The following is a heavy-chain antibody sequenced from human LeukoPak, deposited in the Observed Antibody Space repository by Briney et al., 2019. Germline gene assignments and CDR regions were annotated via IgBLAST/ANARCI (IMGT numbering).Heavy chain of an antibody. V-gene: IGHV1-2*02. CDR2: INPNSGGT. CDR3: ARRGVVSYYFDY. Sequence: ASVKVSCKASGYTFIGHYIHWVRQAPGQGLEWMGWINPNSGGTNYAQKLQGRITMTRDTSISTAYMELSRLRSEDTAVYYCARRGVVSYYFDYWGQGTLVTVSS. CDR1: GYTFIGHY. D-gene: IGHD3-3*01. J-gene: IGHJ4*02.